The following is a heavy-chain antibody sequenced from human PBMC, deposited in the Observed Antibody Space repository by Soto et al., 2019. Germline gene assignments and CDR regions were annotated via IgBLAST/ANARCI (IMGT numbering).Heavy chain of an antibody. CDR2: IYWNDEK. V-gene: IGHV2-5*01. CDR1: WFSLSTSGVA. CDR3: ARRNDPWYFDY. D-gene: IGHD1-1*01. Sequence: GSGPPLVNPTQTLTLTCTFSWFSLSTSGVAVGWTRQPPGKALEWVAIIYWNDEKHYNPSVNSGLTITKDTSKNQVVLTMTNMDPVDTATYYCARRNDPWYFDYWGQGTLVTVSS. J-gene: IGHJ4*02.